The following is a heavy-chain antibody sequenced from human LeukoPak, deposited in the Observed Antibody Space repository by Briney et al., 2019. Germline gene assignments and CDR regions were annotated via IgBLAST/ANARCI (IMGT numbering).Heavy chain of an antibody. CDR2: ISWNSGSI. J-gene: IGHJ4*02. CDR1: GFTFDDYA. V-gene: IGHV3-9*03. D-gene: IGHD4-17*01. CDR3: ATATVTTYWAFDY. Sequence: PGGSLRLSCAASGFTFDDYAMHWARQAPGKGLEWVSGISWNSGSIGYADSVKGRFTISRDNAKNSLYLQMNSLRAEDMASYYCATATVTTYWAFDYWGQGTLVTVSS.